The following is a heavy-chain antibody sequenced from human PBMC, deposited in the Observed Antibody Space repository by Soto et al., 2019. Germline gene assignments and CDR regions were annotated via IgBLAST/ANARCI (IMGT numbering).Heavy chain of an antibody. J-gene: IGHJ3*01. CDR1: GYTFINYF. CDR2: VHPSRGTA. D-gene: IGHD1-7*01. CDR3: ASPLVGNTVDL. V-gene: IGHV1-46*04. Sequence: QAQLLQSGAEMKKPGASVKVSCKASGYTFINYFIHWVRQAPGQGLEWIGIVHPSRGTADYAQKLQGRVTLTTDMSTTTVYMDLRTLRSEDTAVDYCASPLVGNTVDLWGQGTTVIVSS.